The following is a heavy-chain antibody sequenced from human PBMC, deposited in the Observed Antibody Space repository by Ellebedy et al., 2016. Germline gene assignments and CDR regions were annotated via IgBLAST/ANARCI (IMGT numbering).Heavy chain of an antibody. Sequence: GGSLRLSCAASGFTFTTYSMNWVRQPPGKGLEWISYITGRSNTMFYADSMEGRFTISRDNAKNSLYLQMNSLRDEDTAVYYCARGALTGTTRYFDFWGQGTLVTVSS. CDR3: ARGALTGTTRYFDF. J-gene: IGHJ4*02. CDR1: GFTFTTYS. D-gene: IGHD1-20*01. V-gene: IGHV3-48*02. CDR2: ITGRSNTM.